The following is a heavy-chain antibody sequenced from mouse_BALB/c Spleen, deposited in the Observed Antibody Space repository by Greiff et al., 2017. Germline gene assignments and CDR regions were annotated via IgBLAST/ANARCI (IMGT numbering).Heavy chain of an antibody. D-gene: IGHD2-4*01. V-gene: IGHV5-12-1*01. CDR1: GFAFSSYD. CDR3: ARPFGGLDY. CDR2: ISSGGGST. J-gene: IGHJ2*01. Sequence: DVMLVESGGGLVKPGGSLKLSCAASGFAFSSYDMSWVRQTPEKRLEWVAYISSGGGSTYYPDTVKGRFTISRDNAKNTLYLQMSSLKSEDTAMYYCARPFGGLDYWGQGTTLTVSS.